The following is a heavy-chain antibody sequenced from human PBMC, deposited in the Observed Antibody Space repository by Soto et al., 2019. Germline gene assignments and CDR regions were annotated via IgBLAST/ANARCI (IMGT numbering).Heavy chain of an antibody. D-gene: IGHD2-15*01. V-gene: IGHV1-69*04. CDR1: GYTFTSYG. Sequence: QVQLVQSGAEVKKPGASVKVSCKASGYTFTSYGISWVRQAPGQGLEWMGRIIPILGIANYAQKFQGRVTITADKSTSTAYMELSSLRSEDTAVYYCARGRRMGYYYYGMDVWGQGTTVTVSS. CDR2: IIPILGIA. CDR3: ARGRRMGYYYYGMDV. J-gene: IGHJ6*02.